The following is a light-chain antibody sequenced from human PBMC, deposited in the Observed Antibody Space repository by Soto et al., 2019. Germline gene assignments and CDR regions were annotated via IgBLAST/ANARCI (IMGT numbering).Light chain of an antibody. CDR2: DAS. CDR3: QQRSNWPRT. Sequence: EIVLTQSPATLSLSPGERATLSCRASQSVSSYLAWYQQKPGQAPRLLIYDASNGATGIPARFSVSGYGTDFTLTISSLEPEDFAVYYCQQRSNWPRTFGQGTKVEIK. J-gene: IGKJ1*01. V-gene: IGKV3-11*01. CDR1: QSVSSY.